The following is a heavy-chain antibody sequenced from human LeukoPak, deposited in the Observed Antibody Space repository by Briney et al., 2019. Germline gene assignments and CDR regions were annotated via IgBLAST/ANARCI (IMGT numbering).Heavy chain of an antibody. Sequence: ASVKVSCKASGYTFTGYYMHWVRQAPGQGLEWMGWINPSGGSTSYAQKFQGRVTMTRDTSTSTVYMELSSLRSEDTAVYCCARAHCSGGSCKYYFDYWGQGTLVTVSS. J-gene: IGHJ4*02. V-gene: IGHV1-46*01. CDR1: GYTFTGYY. CDR3: ARAHCSGGSCKYYFDY. CDR2: INPSGGST. D-gene: IGHD2-15*01.